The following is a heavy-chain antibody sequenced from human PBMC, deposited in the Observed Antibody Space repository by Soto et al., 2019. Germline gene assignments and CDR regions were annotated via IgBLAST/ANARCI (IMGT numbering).Heavy chain of an antibody. J-gene: IGHJ3*02. V-gene: IGHV1-69*10. CDR2: IIPILGIA. D-gene: IGHD5-12*01. Sequence: GASVKVSCKASGYTFTSYAMHWVRQAPGQRLEWMGWIIPILGIANYAQKFQGRVTITADKSTSTAYMELSSLRSEDTAVYYCARVEMATTNAFDIWGQGTMVTVSS. CDR1: GYTFTSYA. CDR3: ARVEMATTNAFDI.